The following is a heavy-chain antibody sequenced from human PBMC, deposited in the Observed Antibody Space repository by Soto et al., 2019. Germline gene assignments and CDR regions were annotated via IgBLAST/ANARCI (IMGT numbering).Heavy chain of an antibody. CDR3: VSQRTTVPTQAYFDY. V-gene: IGHV4-39*01. CDR1: GGSVTNSSYY. CDR2: VYYRGRS. D-gene: IGHD4-17*01. Sequence: SETLSLTCTVSGGSVTNSSYYWGWIRQSPGKGLGWIGSVYYRGRSYSKSSVKSRVTISVDTSKNRFSLSLNSVTASDTAVYFCVSQRTTVPTQAYFDYWGPGALVTVSS. J-gene: IGHJ4*02.